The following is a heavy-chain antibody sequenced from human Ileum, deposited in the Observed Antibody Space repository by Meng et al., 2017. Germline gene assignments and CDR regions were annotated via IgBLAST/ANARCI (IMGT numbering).Heavy chain of an antibody. V-gene: IGHV4-39*01. Sequence: QLQLQESGPGLVKPSETLSPPSTVSGGSITSSSYSCGWIRQPQGKGLEWIGYIYYSGTTYYNPSLKSRATISEETAKNQFSLNLSSVTAADTAVYYCARQVNSDGYPRYFDFWGQGTLVTVSS. D-gene: IGHD5-24*01. CDR2: IYYSGTT. J-gene: IGHJ4*02. CDR3: ARQVNSDGYPRYFDF. CDR1: GGSITSSSYS.